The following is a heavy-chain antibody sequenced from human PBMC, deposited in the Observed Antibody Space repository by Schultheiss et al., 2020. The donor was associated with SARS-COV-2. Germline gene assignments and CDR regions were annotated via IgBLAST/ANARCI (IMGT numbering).Heavy chain of an antibody. D-gene: IGHD5-18*01. CDR3: ARDFRIGYSYGPPFDY. V-gene: IGHV3-21*01. Sequence: GGSLRLSCAASGFTFSSYSMNWVRQAPGKGLEWVSSISSSSSYIYYADSVKGRFTISRDNAKNSLYLQMKSLRAEDTAVYYCARDFRIGYSYGPPFDYWGQGTLVTVSS. J-gene: IGHJ4*02. CDR2: ISSSSSYI. CDR1: GFTFSSYS.